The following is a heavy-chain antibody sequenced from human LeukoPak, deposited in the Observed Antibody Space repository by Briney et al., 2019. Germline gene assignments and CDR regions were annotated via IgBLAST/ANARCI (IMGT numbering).Heavy chain of an antibody. CDR3: ARDSSVLTSSGSYDAFDI. V-gene: IGHV3-21*01. D-gene: IGHD3-10*01. CDR1: GFTFSSYA. CDR2: ISSSSSYI. Sequence: GGSLRLSCAASGFTFSSYAMSWVRQAPGKGLEWVSSISSSSSYIYYADSVKGRFTISRDNAKNSLYLQMNSLRAEDTAVYYCARDSSVLTSSGSYDAFDIWGQGTMVTVSS. J-gene: IGHJ3*02.